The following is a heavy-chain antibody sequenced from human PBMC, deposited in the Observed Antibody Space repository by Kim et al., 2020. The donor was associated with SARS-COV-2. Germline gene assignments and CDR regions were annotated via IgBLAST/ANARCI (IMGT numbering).Heavy chain of an antibody. V-gene: IGHV1-3*01. CDR2: KK. CDR3: ARDMNPTVYDY. J-gene: IGHJ4*02. Sequence: KKKNSHRFQGRVTITRDKSANTAYMDLSSLTSEDTAIYYCARDMNPTVYDYWGQGTLVTVSS. D-gene: IGHD4-4*01.